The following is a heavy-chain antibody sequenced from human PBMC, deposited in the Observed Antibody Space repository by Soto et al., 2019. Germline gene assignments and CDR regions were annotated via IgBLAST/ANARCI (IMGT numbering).Heavy chain of an antibody. CDR3: ARALDPLRLTDAFDI. D-gene: IGHD3-3*01. CDR2: ISAYNGNT. CDR1: GYTFTSYG. Sequence: GASVKVSCKASGYTFTSYGISWVRQAPGQGLEWMGWISAYNGNTNYAQKLQGRVTMTTDTSTSTAYMELRSLRSDDTAVYYCARALDPLRLTDAFDIWGQGTMVTVSS. J-gene: IGHJ3*02. V-gene: IGHV1-18*01.